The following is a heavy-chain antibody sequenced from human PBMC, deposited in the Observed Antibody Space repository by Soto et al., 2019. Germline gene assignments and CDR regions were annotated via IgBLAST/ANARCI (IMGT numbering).Heavy chain of an antibody. D-gene: IGHD3-3*01. V-gene: IGHV3-23*01. CDR1: GFTFSAYA. CDR2: IPSSSTTS. Sequence: PGGSLRLSCAASGFTFSAYAMTWVRQAPGKGLEWVSTIPSSSTTSYYADSVKGRFTISRDNSKKTLFLQMNSLRAEDTALYYCAKGVYDVLSCFYRPLRRMDVWAKGTMVTASS. CDR3: AKGVYDVLSCFYRPLRRMDV. J-gene: IGHJ6*04.